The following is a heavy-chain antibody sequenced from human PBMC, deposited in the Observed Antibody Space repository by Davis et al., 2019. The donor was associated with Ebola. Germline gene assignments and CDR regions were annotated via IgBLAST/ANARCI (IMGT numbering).Heavy chain of an antibody. D-gene: IGHD2-21*01. CDR2: ISYDGSNK. V-gene: IGHV3-30*04. Sequence: GESLKISCAASTFTFSIYPMHWVRQAPGKGLEWVAVISYDGSNKYYADSVKGRFTISRDNAKNTLYLQMNSLRGDDTAVYFCARDRRYCVGRNCRVLLDVWGQGATVIVSS. CDR3: ARDRRYCVGRNCRVLLDV. CDR1: TFTFSIYP. J-gene: IGHJ6*02.